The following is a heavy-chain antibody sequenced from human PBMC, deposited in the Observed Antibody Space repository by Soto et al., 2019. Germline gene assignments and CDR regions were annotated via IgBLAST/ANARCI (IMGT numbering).Heavy chain of an antibody. J-gene: IGHJ5*02. D-gene: IGHD3-22*01. CDR1: GGSISDDTYY. CDR3: ARLDYYDSSGIPNWFDP. Sequence: ASETLSLTCTVSGGSISDDTYYWGWIRQPPGKGLEWIGSIYYSVSTYYNPSLKSRVTISVDTSKNQFSLKLSSLTAADTAVYYCARLDYYDSSGIPNWFDPWGQGTLVTVSS. CDR2: IYYSVST. V-gene: IGHV4-39*01.